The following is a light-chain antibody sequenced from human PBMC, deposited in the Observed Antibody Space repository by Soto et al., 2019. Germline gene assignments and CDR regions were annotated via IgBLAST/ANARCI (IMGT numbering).Light chain of an antibody. J-gene: IGLJ3*02. Sequence: QSALTQPPSASGSPGQSVTISCTGTSSDVGAYNYVSWYQQHPGKAPKLVIYEVTKRPSGVPDRFSGSKSANTASLTVSGLQAEDEADYYCSSFASSNTWVFGGGTKLTVL. CDR2: EVT. CDR1: SSDVGAYNY. CDR3: SSFASSNTWV. V-gene: IGLV2-8*01.